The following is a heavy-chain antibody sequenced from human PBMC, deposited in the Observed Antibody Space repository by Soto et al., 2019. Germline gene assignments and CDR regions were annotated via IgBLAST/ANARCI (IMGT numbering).Heavy chain of an antibody. Sequence: ASVKVSCKASGGTFSSYTISWVRQAPGQGLEWMGRIIPILGIANYAQKFQGRVTITADKSTSTAYMELSSLRSEDTAVYYCASTYGSGPNWFDPWGQGTLVTVSS. D-gene: IGHD3-10*01. V-gene: IGHV1-69*02. CDR1: GGTFSSYT. CDR2: IIPILGIA. CDR3: ASTYGSGPNWFDP. J-gene: IGHJ5*02.